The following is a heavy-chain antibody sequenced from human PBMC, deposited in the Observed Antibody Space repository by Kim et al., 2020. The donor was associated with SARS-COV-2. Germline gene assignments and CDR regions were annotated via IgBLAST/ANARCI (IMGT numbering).Heavy chain of an antibody. J-gene: IGHJ2*01. D-gene: IGHD3-9*01. CDR2: INAGNGNT. Sequence: ASVKVSCKASGYTFTSYAMHWVRQAPGQRLEWMGWINAGNGNTKYSQKFQGRVTITRDTSASTAYMELSSLRSEDTAVYYCARTGLYDILTGYPYWYFDLWGRGTLVTVSS. V-gene: IGHV1-3*01. CDR1: GYTFTSYA. CDR3: ARTGLYDILTGYPYWYFDL.